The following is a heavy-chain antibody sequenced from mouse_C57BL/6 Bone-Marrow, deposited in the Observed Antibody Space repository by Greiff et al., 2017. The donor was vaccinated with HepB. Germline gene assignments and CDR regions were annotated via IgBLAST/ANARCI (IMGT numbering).Heavy chain of an antibody. D-gene: IGHD2-3*01. CDR2: IDPETGGT. Sequence: QAQLQQSGAELVRPGASVTLSCKASGYTFTDYEMHWVKQTPVHGLEWIGAIDPETGGTAYNQKFKGKAILTADKSSSTAYMELRSLTSEDSAVYYCTRYDGYYSWFAYWGQGTLVTVSA. CDR1: GYTFTDYE. CDR3: TRYDGYYSWFAY. J-gene: IGHJ3*01. V-gene: IGHV1-15*01.